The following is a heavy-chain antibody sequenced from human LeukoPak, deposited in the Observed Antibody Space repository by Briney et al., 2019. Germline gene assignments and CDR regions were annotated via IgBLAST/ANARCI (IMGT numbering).Heavy chain of an antibody. V-gene: IGHV1-69*05. CDR2: IIPIFGTA. J-gene: IGHJ6*03. D-gene: IGHD6-6*01. CDR1: GGTFSSYA. CDR3: ARGPRQYSSSSGHGYYYYYYMDV. Sequence: SVKVSCKASGGTFSSYAISWVRQAPGQGLDWMGGIIPIFGTANYAQKFQGRVTITTDESTSTAYMELSRLRSEDTAVYYCARGPRQYSSSSGHGYYYYYYMDVWGKGTTVTVSS.